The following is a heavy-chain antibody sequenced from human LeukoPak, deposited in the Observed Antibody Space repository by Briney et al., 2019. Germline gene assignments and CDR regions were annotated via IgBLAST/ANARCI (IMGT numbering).Heavy chain of an antibody. CDR2: IYYSGST. CDR1: GGSISNYY. J-gene: IGHJ6*02. D-gene: IGHD5-12*01. V-gene: IGHV4-59*08. Sequence: SETLSLTCTVSGGSISNYYWSWIRQPPGKGLEWIGYIYYSGSTNYNPSLKSRVTISVDTSKNQFSLKLSSVTAADTAVYYCASSRGYSGYEDYYYYGMDVWGQGTTVTVSS. CDR3: ASSRGYSGYEDYYYYGMDV.